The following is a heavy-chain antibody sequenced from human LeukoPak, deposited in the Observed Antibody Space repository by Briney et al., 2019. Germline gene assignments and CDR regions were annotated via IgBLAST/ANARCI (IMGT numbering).Heavy chain of an antibody. Sequence: GGSLRLSCAAFGFTFSSYAMHWVRQAPGKGLEWVAVISYDGSNKYYADSVKGRFTISRDNSKNTLYLQMNSLRAEDTAVYYCASDYDFWSDPGSHFDYWGREPWSPSPQ. V-gene: IGHV3-30*01. CDR3: ASDYDFWSDPGSHFDY. J-gene: IGHJ4*02. CDR2: ISYDGSNK. D-gene: IGHD3-3*01. CDR1: GFTFSSYA.